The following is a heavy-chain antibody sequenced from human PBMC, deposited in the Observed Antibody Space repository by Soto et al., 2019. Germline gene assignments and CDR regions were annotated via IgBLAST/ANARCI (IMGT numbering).Heavy chain of an antibody. CDR2: ISYDGSNK. Sequence: LRLSCAASGFTFSSYGMHWVRQAPGKGLEWVAVISYDGSNKYYADSVKGRFTISRDNSKNTLYLQMNSLRAEDTAVYYCAKTTMVRGVIGGMDVWGQGTTVTVSS. D-gene: IGHD3-10*01. V-gene: IGHV3-30*18. J-gene: IGHJ6*02. CDR3: AKTTMVRGVIGGMDV. CDR1: GFTFSSYG.